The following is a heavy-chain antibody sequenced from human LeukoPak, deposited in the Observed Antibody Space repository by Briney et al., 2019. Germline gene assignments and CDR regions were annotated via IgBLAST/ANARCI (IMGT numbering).Heavy chain of an antibody. CDR3: ARDRGYCSGGSCYTVD. CDR2: IIPILSIA. V-gene: IGHV1-69*04. J-gene: IGHJ4*02. Sequence: GASVKVSCKASGGTFSSYTISWVRQAPGQGLEWMGRIIPILSIANYAQKFQGRVTITADKSTSTAYMELSSLRSEDTAVYYCARDRGYCSGGSCYTVDWGQGTLVTVSS. D-gene: IGHD2-15*01. CDR1: GGTFSSYT.